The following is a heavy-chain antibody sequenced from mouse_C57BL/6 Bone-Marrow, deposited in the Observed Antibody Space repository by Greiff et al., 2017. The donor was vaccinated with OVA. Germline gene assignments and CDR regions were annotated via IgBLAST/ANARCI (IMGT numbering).Heavy chain of an antibody. CDR2: IHPNSGST. CDR1: GYTFTSYW. V-gene: IGHV1-64*01. CDR3: ARKEGHYYGSSYSFFDY. D-gene: IGHD1-1*01. Sequence: QVQLQQPGAELVKPGASVKLSCKASGYTFTSYWMHWVKQRPGQGLEWIGMIHPNSGSTNYNEKFKSKATLTVDKSSSTAYMQLSSLTSEDSAVYYCARKEGHYYGSSYSFFDYWGQGTTLTVSS. J-gene: IGHJ2*01.